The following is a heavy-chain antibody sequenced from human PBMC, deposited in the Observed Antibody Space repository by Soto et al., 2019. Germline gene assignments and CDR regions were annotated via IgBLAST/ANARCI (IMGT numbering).Heavy chain of an antibody. Sequence: QVQLQESGPGLVKPSQTLSLTCTVSXXXXXXXXXXXXWIRQHPGKGLEWIGYIYYSGSTYYNPXXXXXXXXXXXXXXXXXXXXXXXXXXXXXXXXXXXXXXXIVGATAADYWGQGTLVTVSS. CDR3: XXXXXIVGATAADY. V-gene: IGHV4-31*01. J-gene: IGHJ4*02. D-gene: IGHD1-26*01. CDR2: IYYSGST. CDR1: XXXXXXXXXX.